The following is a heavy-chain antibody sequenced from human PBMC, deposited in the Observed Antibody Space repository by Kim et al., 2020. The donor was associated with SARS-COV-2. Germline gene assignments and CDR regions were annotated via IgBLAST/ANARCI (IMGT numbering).Heavy chain of an antibody. CDR1: GFTFRTYD. Sequence: GGSLRLSCAASGFTFRTYDMSWVRQAPGKGLEWVSSIGGSGMPTFYADSVKGRFTISRDNSKGTLYLQMNSLRAEDTALYYCSRGLGTPDYWGQGTLVTFSA. CDR3: SRGLGTPDY. V-gene: IGHV3-23*01. J-gene: IGHJ4*02. CDR2: IGGSGMPT. D-gene: IGHD7-27*01.